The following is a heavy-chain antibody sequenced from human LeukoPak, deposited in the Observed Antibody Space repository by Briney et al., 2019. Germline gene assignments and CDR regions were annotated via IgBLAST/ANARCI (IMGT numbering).Heavy chain of an antibody. CDR3: GASSLRSYYYIDV. V-gene: IGHV4-61*02. Sequence: SETLSLTCTVSGDSISSGDYYWSWIRQPAGKGLEWIGRIYASGSTNYDPSLKSRVTMSVDTSKNQFSLNLSSVTAADTAVYYCGASSLRSYYYIDVWGKGTTVTISS. CDR2: IYASGST. J-gene: IGHJ6*03. CDR1: GDSISSGDYY. D-gene: IGHD2-2*01.